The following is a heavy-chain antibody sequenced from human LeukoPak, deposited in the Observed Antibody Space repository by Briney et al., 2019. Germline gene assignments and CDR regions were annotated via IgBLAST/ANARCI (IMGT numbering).Heavy chain of an antibody. CDR1: GYTFTSNY. Sequence: SVTVSCKASGYTFTSNYIHWVRQAPGQGLEWMGMIYPRDGSTSYAQNFQGRVTVTRDTSTSTVHMELSGLRSEDTAVYYCARDQEGFDYWGQGTLVTVSS. CDR2: IYPRDGST. J-gene: IGHJ4*02. V-gene: IGHV1-46*01. CDR3: ARDQEGFDY.